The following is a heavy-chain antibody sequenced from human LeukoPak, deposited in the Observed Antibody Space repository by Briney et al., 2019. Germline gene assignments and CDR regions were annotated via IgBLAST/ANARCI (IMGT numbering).Heavy chain of an antibody. CDR2: INAYNGDT. J-gene: IGHJ4*02. Sequence: ASVKVSCKASNYTSTSYGISWVRQAPGQGLEWMAWINAYNGDTNYAQKLQGRVTLTTETSTSTAYMELRSLRSDDTAVYYCARDGSGVWFDYWGQGTLVTVSS. V-gene: IGHV1-18*01. CDR1: NYTSTSYG. D-gene: IGHD3-10*01. CDR3: ARDGSGVWFDY.